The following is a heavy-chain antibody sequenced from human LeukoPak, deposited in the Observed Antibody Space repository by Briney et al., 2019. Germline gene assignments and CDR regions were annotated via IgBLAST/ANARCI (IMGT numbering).Heavy chain of an antibody. J-gene: IGHJ4*02. D-gene: IGHD6-19*01. CDR3: ARGMQWLKS. CDR1: GFTFSSYS. Sequence: GGSLRLSCAASGFTFSSYSMNWVRQAPGKGLEWVSYISSSSTIYYADSVKGRFTISRENAKNSLYLQMNSLRAEDTAVYYCARGMQWLKSWGQGTLVTVSS. CDR2: ISSSSTI. V-gene: IGHV3-48*01.